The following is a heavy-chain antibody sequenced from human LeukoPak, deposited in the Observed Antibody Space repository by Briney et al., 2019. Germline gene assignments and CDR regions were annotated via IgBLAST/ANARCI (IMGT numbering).Heavy chain of an antibody. Sequence: ASVKVSCKASGYTFTSYYMHWVRQAPGQGLEWMGIINPSGGSTSSPQKFQGRVTMTRDTSTSTVYMELSSLRSEDTAVYYCAREGIGYYDSSGYGTDAFDIWGQGTMVTVSS. J-gene: IGHJ3*02. CDR2: INPSGGST. CDR1: GYTFTSYY. V-gene: IGHV1-46*01. D-gene: IGHD3-22*01. CDR3: AREGIGYYDSSGYGTDAFDI.